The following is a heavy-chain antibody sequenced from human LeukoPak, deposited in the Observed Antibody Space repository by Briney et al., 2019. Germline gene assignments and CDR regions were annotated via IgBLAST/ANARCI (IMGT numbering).Heavy chain of an antibody. J-gene: IGHJ4*02. CDR2: ISADGGST. CDR1: GLNFDDSA. Sequence: PGGSLRLSCVASGLNFDDSAMHWVRHAPRKGLEWVSLISADGGSTFSADSVKGRFSISRDNSKNSLYLQMNSLRSEDTAMYYCAKESGKFDYWGQGTLVAVSS. V-gene: IGHV3-43*02. CDR3: AKESGKFDY.